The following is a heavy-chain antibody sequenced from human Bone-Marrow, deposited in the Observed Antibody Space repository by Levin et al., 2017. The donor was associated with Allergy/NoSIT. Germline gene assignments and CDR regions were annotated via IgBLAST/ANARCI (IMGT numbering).Heavy chain of an antibody. CDR2: ISGGGART. V-gene: IGHV3-23*01. CDR3: AKNYLVVPAAMLYYRYYGLDV. D-gene: IGHD2-2*01. Sequence: GESLKISCAASGFTFDRFALSWVRQAPGKGLEWVSGISGGGARTKYADSVEGRFTISRDNADKMLYLQMNSLRAEDTAIYYCAKNYLVVPAAMLYYRYYGLDVWGQGTTVTVSS. CDR1: GFTFDRFA. J-gene: IGHJ6*02.